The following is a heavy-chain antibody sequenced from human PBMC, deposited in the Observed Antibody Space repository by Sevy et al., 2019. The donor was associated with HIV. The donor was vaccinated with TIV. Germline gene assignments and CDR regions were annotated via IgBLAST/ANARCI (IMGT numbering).Heavy chain of an antibody. Sequence: LSLTCTGSVGSISSYYWSWIRQPPGKGLEWIAYIYYSGSTKYNPSLKRLVTISVDTSKNQFSLKLSSVTAADTAVYYCARHGKEEWFDPWGQGTLVTVSS. D-gene: IGHD1-26*01. CDR2: IYYSGST. V-gene: IGHV4-59*08. J-gene: IGHJ5*02. CDR1: VGSISSYY. CDR3: ARHGKEEWFDP.